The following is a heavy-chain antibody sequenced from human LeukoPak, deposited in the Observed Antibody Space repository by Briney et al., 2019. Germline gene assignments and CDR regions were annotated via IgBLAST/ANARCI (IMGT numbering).Heavy chain of an antibody. D-gene: IGHD3-16*01. CDR1: GFTFSTYS. J-gene: IGHJ4*02. V-gene: IGHV3-15*01. Sequence: PGGSLRLSCAASGFTFSTYSMNWVRQVPGKGLEWVGRIISISGGGTSDYPAPVKGRFTISRDDSKNTVYLQMNSLKTEDTAVYYCTTHRGEWVLDSWGQGTLVTVSS. CDR3: TTHRGEWVLDS. CDR2: IISISGGGTS.